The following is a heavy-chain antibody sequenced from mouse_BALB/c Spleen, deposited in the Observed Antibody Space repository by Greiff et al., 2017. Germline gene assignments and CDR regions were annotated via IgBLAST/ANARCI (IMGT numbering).Heavy chain of an antibody. CDR1: GFTFSSYT. D-gene: IGHD4-1*01. CDR3: TRGAELGRYFDY. Sequence: EVQGVESGGGLVKPGGSLKLSCAASGFTFSSYTMSWVRQTPEKRLEWVATISSGGSYTYYPDSVKGRFTISRDNAKNTLYLQMSSLKSEDTAMYYCTRGAELGRYFDYWGQGTTLTVSS. CDR2: ISSGGSYT. J-gene: IGHJ2*01. V-gene: IGHV5-6-4*01.